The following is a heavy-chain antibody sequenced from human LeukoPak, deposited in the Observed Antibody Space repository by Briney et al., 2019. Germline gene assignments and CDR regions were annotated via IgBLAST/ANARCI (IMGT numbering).Heavy chain of an antibody. Sequence: GESLKITCKGSGYSFTSYWIGWVRQMPGKGLEWMGIIYPGDSDTRYSPSFQGQVTISADKSISTAYLQWSSLKASDTAMYYCARQGYPRWGLYSYGPSTDLQAPIDYWGQGTLVTVSS. D-gene: IGHD5-18*01. CDR2: IYPGDSDT. CDR1: GYSFTSYW. V-gene: IGHV5-51*01. J-gene: IGHJ4*02. CDR3: ARQGYPRWGLYSYGPSTDLQAPIDY.